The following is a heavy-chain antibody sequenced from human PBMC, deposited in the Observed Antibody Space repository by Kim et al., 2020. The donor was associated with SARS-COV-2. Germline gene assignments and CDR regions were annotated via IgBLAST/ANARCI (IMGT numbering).Heavy chain of an antibody. Sequence: GGSLRLSCAASGFTFNSFSMSWVRLAPGKGLEWVSAISGSADKTYYGDSVKGRFTISRDNSKNTLFLQMNSLRVEDTAVYYCAKSPAASWAYFDYWGQGT. D-gene: IGHD6-25*01. CDR3: AKSPAASWAYFDY. V-gene: IGHV3-23*01. J-gene: IGHJ4*02. CDR2: ISGSADKT. CDR1: GFTFNSFS.